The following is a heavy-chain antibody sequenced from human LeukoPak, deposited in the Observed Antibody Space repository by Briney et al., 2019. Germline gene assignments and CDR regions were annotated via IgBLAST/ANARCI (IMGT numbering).Heavy chain of an antibody. CDR3: AKNSVGYCSSTSCPFYFDY. Sequence: GGSLRLSCAASGFTFSSYAMSWVRQAPGKGLEWVSAISGSGGSTYYADSVKGRFTISRDNSKNTLYLQMNSLRAEDTAVYYCAKNSVGYCSSTSCPFYFDYWAQGTLVTVSS. CDR2: ISGSGGST. V-gene: IGHV3-23*01. CDR1: GFTFSSYA. J-gene: IGHJ4*02. D-gene: IGHD2-2*01.